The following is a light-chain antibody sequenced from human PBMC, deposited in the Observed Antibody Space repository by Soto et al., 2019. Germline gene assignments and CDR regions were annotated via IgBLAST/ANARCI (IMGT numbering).Light chain of an antibody. V-gene: IGLV2-14*01. CDR2: DVT. J-gene: IGLJ2*01. Sequence: QSALAQPASVCGSPGQSITISCTGTSSDVGAYNYVSWYHQHHPGKAPELIIYDVTDRPSGVSTRFSGSKSGNTASLTISGLQAEDEGDYYCSSYTTIKTVTFGGGTKLTVL. CDR1: SSDVGAYNY. CDR3: SSYTTIKTVT.